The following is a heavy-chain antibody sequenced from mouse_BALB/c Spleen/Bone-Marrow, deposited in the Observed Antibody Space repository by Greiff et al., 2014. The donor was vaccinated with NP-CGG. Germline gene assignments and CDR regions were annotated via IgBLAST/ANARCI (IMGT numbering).Heavy chain of an antibody. J-gene: IGHJ3*01. Sequence: VQLQQSGAELVRPGTPVKVSCKASGYTFTNYFMEWVKQRPGQGLEWIGVINPGSGGANYNEKFKGKAILTADKSSSTAYMRLSSPTSDDSAVYFCIRELVRGFGYWGQGTLVTVSA. CDR2: INPGSGGA. V-gene: IGHV1-54*01. CDR1: GYTFTNYF. D-gene: IGHD2-14*01. CDR3: IRELVRGFGY.